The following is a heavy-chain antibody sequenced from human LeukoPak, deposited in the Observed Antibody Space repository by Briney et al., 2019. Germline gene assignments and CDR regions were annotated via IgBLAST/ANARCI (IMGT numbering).Heavy chain of an antibody. V-gene: IGHV3-9*01. D-gene: IGHD3-22*01. CDR1: GFTFDDYA. J-gene: IGHJ4*02. Sequence: GRSLRLSCAASGFTFDDYAMHWVRQAPGKGLEWVSGISWNSGSMGYADSVKGRFTISRDNAKNSLYLQMNSLRAEDTALYYCAREYYYDSSAMGGFDYWGQGTLVTVSS. CDR3: AREYYYDSSAMGGFDY. CDR2: ISWNSGSM.